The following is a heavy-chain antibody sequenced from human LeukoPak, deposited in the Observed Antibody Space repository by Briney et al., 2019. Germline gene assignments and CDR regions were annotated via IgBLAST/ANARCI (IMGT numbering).Heavy chain of an antibody. D-gene: IGHD4-17*01. V-gene: IGHV4-59*01. Sequence: SETLSLTCTVSGGSISSYYWNWIRQPPGKGLEWIGYFYYSGSTNYNPSLKSRVTFSVDTSKNQFSLKLNSVTAADTAVYYCARGGDYGDLRYFDYWGQGTLVTVSS. CDR2: FYYSGST. J-gene: IGHJ4*02. CDR3: ARGGDYGDLRYFDY. CDR1: GGSISSYY.